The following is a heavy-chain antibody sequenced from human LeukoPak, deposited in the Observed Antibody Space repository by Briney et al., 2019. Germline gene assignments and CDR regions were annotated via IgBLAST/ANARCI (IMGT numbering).Heavy chain of an antibody. CDR1: GFTFSDYY. J-gene: IGHJ3*01. V-gene: IGHV3-11*04. CDR3: ARDSGGSGNYYIAFDV. Sequence: PGGSLRLSCAASGFTFSDYYMTWIRQAPGKGLEWISYISSTGITIHYAESMKGRFTISRDNAKNSLYLQMNSLRAEDTAVYYCARDSGGSGNYYIAFDVWGQGTMVTVSS. D-gene: IGHD3-10*01. CDR2: ISSTGITI.